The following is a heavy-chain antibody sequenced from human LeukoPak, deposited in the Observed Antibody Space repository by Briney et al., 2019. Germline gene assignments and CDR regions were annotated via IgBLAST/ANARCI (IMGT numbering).Heavy chain of an antibody. D-gene: IGHD6-6*01. J-gene: IGHJ4*02. CDR3: ASHGRARPVPDY. Sequence: SETLSLTCTVSGYSLSSGFFCDWIRQSPGKGLEWIGSFSHRGGSYHNPSLKSRVTISVDTSKNQFSLKLLSVTAADTAVYYCASHGRARPVPDYWGQGTLVTVSS. CDR1: GYSLSSGFF. V-gene: IGHV4-38-2*02. CDR2: FSHRGGS.